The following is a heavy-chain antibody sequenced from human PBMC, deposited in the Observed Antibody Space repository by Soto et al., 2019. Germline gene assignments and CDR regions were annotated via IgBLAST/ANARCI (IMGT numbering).Heavy chain of an antibody. D-gene: IGHD5-18*01. CDR3: ARNNVDTAMAYGWFDP. V-gene: IGHV1-69*01. Sequence: QVQLVQSGAEVKKPGSSVKVSCKASGGTFSSYAISWVRQAPGQGLEWMGGIIPIFGTANYAQKFRGRVTITADESTSTAYMELSSLRSEDTAVYYCARNNVDTAMAYGWFDPWGQGTLVTVSS. CDR1: GGTFSSYA. J-gene: IGHJ5*02. CDR2: IIPIFGTA.